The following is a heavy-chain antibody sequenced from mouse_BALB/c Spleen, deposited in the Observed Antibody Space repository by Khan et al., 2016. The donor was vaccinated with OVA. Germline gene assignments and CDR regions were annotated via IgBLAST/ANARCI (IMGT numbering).Heavy chain of an antibody. CDR2: ISSGGNT. Sequence: EVELVESGGGLVKPGGSLKLSCAASGFTFSNYAMSWVRQTPEKRLEWVASISSGGNTYYPDSVKGRFTISRDNARNILYLQMSSLRSEDTAMYYCARDYWFTYWGRGTLVTVSA. V-gene: IGHV5-6-5*01. CDR1: GFTFSNYA. J-gene: IGHJ3*01. CDR3: ARDYWFTY.